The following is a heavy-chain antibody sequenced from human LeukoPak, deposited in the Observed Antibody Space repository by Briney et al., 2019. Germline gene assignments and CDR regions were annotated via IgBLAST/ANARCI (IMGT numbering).Heavy chain of an antibody. CDR2: ISSSSSYI. CDR3: ARGSGLSPRGNWFDP. CDR1: GFTFSSYS. D-gene: IGHD1-14*01. Sequence: GGSLRLSCAASGFTFSSYSMNWVRQAPGKGLEWVSSISSSSSYIYYADSVKGRFTISRDNAKNSLYLQMNSLRAEDTAVYYCARGSGLSPRGNWFDPWGQGTLVTVSS. V-gene: IGHV3-21*01. J-gene: IGHJ5*02.